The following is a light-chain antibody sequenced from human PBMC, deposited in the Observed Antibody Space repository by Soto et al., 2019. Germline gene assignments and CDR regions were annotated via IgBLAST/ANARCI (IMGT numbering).Light chain of an antibody. CDR2: SAS. CDR1: KGISNY. Sequence: DIQMTQSPSSLSASVGDRVTITCRASKGISNYLAWYQQKPGKVPKVLIYSASTLQSGVPSRFSGSGSGTDFTLTIGSLQPEDIATYYCQKYDSAPYTFGQGTKLEIK. J-gene: IGKJ2*01. CDR3: QKYDSAPYT. V-gene: IGKV1-27*01.